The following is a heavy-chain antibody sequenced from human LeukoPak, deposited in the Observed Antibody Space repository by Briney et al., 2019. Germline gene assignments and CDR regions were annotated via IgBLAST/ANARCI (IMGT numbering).Heavy chain of an antibody. V-gene: IGHV1-18*01. CDR1: GYTFTSYD. CDR3: AIEGYCGGDCYQH. J-gene: IGHJ1*01. CDR2: MNANNGNT. Sequence: ASVKVSCKASGYTFTSYDINWVRQAPGQGLEWMGWMNANNGNTGYAQKFQGRVTMTTDTSTSTAYMELRSLRSDDTAVYYCAIEGYCGGDCYQHWGQGTLVTVSS. D-gene: IGHD2-21*02.